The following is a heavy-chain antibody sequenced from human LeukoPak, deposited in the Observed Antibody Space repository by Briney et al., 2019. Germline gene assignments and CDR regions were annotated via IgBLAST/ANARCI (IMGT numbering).Heavy chain of an antibody. D-gene: IGHD6-6*01. CDR2: TYYRSKWYN. J-gene: IGHJ6*03. Sequence: SQTLSLTCAISGYSVSSNSAAWNWIMQSPSRDLEGLGRTYYRSKWYNDYAVSVKSRITINPDTSTNQFSLQLHSVTPEDTAVYYCAREGSSSLGGYYYYYMDVWGKGTTVTVSS. CDR3: AREGSSSLGGYYYYYMDV. CDR1: GYSVSSNSAA. V-gene: IGHV6-1*01.